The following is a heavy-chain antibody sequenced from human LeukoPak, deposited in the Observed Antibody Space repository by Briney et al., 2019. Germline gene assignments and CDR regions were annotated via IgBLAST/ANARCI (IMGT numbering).Heavy chain of an antibody. CDR3: ARDPGYCSGGSCYSASSWFDP. J-gene: IGHJ5*02. CDR1: GGSISSSSYY. D-gene: IGHD2-15*01. CDR2: IYYSGST. V-gene: IGHV4-39*07. Sequence: SETLSLTCTVSGGSISSSSYYWGWIRQPPGKGLEWIGSIYYSGSTYYNPSLKSRVTISVDTSKNQFSLKLNSVTAADTAVYYCARDPGYCSGGSCYSASSWFDPWGQGTLVTVSS.